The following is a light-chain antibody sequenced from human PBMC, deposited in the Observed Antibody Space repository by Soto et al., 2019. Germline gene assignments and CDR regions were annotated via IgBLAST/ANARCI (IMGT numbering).Light chain of an antibody. V-gene: IGLV2-8*01. CDR1: SSDVGGYNY. J-gene: IGLJ1*01. CDR2: EVS. CDR3: SSYAGSTPYV. Sequence: QSALTQPPSASGSPGQSVTISCTGTSSDVGGYNYVSWYQQHPGKAPKLMIYEVSKRPSGVPDRFSGSKSGNTPSLTVSGLQAEDEADYYCSSYAGSTPYVFGTGTKLTVL.